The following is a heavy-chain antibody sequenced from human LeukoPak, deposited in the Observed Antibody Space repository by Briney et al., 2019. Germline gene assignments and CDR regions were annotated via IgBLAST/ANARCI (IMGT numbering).Heavy chain of an antibody. J-gene: IGHJ4*02. D-gene: IGHD1-26*01. Sequence: PGGSLRLSCAASGFIFSTYTMNWVRQAPGKGLEWVSSVSSSSSYMYYADSVKGRFTISRDNSKNTLYLQMNSLRAEDTAVYYCAKEGIGYSGPFFDYWGQGTLVTVSS. V-gene: IGHV3-21*01. CDR1: GFIFSTYT. CDR3: AKEGIGYSGPFFDY. CDR2: VSSSSSYM.